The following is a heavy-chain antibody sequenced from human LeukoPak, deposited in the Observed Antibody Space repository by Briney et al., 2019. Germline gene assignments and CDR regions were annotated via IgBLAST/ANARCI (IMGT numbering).Heavy chain of an antibody. CDR2: ISWNSGSI. Sequence: SGGSLRLSCAASGFTFDDYAMHWVRQAPGKGLEWVSGISWNSGSIGYADSVKGRFTISRDNAKNSLYLQMNSLRAEDMALYYCAKDFEVRGVIIRGYFDYWGQGTLVTVSS. CDR1: GFTFDDYA. D-gene: IGHD3-10*01. CDR3: AKDFEVRGVIIRGYFDY. J-gene: IGHJ4*02. V-gene: IGHV3-9*03.